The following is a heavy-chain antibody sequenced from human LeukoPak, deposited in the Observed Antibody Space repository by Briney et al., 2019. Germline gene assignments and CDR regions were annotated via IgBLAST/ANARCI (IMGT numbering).Heavy chain of an antibody. CDR2: IYHSGST. CDR3: ASLRGAAAFDY. Sequence: SQTLSLTCAVSGGSISSGGYSWSWIRQPPGKGLEWIGYIYHSGSTYYNPSLKSRVTISVDTSKNQFSLKLSSVTAADTAVYYCASLRGAAAFDYWGQGTLVTVSS. J-gene: IGHJ4*02. CDR1: GGSISSGGYS. D-gene: IGHD6-13*01. V-gene: IGHV4-30-2*01.